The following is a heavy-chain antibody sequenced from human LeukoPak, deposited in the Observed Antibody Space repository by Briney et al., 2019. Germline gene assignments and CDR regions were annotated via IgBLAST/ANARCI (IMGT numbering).Heavy chain of an antibody. D-gene: IGHD6-19*01. CDR3: ASCSSGWSEFDY. Sequence: ASVKVSCKASGYTFTSYGISWVRQAPGQGLEWMGRISAYNGNTNYAQKLQGRVTMTTDTSTSTAYMELRSLRSDDTAVYYCASCSSGWSEFDYWGQGTLVTASS. CDR2: ISAYNGNT. V-gene: IGHV1-18*01. J-gene: IGHJ4*02. CDR1: GYTFTSYG.